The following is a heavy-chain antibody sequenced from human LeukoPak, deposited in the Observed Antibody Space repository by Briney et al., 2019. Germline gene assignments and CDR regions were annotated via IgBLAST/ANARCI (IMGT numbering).Heavy chain of an antibody. CDR2: ISYDGNKK. J-gene: IGHJ4*02. CDR3: ARSRIATPGRVY. D-gene: IGHD6-13*01. V-gene: IGHV3-30*04. CDR1: GFTFSHYA. Sequence: GGSLRLSCAASGFTFSHYAVHWVRQAPGKGVEWVAVISYDGNKKFYADSVKGRFNISRDNSQSTLYLQMNSLRADDTAVYYCARSRIATPGRVYWGQGTLVTVTS.